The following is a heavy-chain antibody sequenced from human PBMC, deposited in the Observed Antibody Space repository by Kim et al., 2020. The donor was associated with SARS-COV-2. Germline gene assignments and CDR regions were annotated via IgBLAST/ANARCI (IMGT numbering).Heavy chain of an antibody. CDR1: GFTFANFA. CDR3: AKSFSTTYFDH. CDR2: TSGTAGST. Sequence: GGSLRLSCAASGFTFANFAMNWVRQAPGKGLEWVSSTSGTAGSTYYADSVKGRFTISTATSKNTLYLQMNSLSAEDTAIYYCAKSFSTTYFDHWGQGTLVTVSS. V-gene: IGHV3-23*01. J-gene: IGHJ4*02. D-gene: IGHD3-3*02.